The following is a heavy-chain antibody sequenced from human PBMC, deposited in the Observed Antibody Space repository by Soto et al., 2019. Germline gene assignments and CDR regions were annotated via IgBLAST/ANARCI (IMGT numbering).Heavy chain of an antibody. V-gene: IGHV1-18*01. CDR2: MNPNSGNT. Sequence: GASVKVSCKASGYTFTSYDISWVRQATGQGLEWMGWMNPNSGNTNYAQKLQGRVTMTTDTSTSTAYMELRSLRSDDTAVYYCARYSSGWTDWFDPWGQGTLVTVSS. CDR1: GYTFTSYD. J-gene: IGHJ5*02. D-gene: IGHD6-19*01. CDR3: ARYSSGWTDWFDP.